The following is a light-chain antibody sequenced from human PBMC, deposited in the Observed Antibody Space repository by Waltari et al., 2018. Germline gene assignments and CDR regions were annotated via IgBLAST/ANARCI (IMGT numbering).Light chain of an antibody. CDR1: SSNIGAGYD. V-gene: IGLV1-40*01. J-gene: IGLJ1*01. Sequence: QSVLTQPPSVSGAPGQRVTISCTGSSSNIGAGYDVHWYQQLPGTAPKLPTYGFPMRPAGAPDRCSGSRSGTAASRAITGLQAGDEADYYCQTYDRSLEAYVFATGTKVTVL. CDR2: GFP. CDR3: QTYDRSLEAYV.